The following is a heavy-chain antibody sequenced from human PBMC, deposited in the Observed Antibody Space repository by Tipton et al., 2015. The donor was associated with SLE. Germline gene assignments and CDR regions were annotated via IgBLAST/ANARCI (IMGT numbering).Heavy chain of an antibody. CDR2: VYYTGTT. V-gene: IGHV4-39*01. CDR3: ARHLGAHNWNY. Sequence: TLSPTCTVSGDSISGTTYSWAWIRQSPGKGLDWIGSVYYTGTTFYNPSLESRVTVSLDTSRNRFSLRLRSVTAADTAMYFCARHLGAHNWNYWGQGTLVTVSS. D-gene: IGHD1-20*01. CDR1: GDSISGTTYS. J-gene: IGHJ4*02.